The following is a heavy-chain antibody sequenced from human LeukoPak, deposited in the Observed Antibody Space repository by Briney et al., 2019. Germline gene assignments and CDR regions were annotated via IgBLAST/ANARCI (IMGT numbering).Heavy chain of an antibody. Sequence: AASVKVSCKASGYTFTGYYMHWVRQAPGQGLEWMGWINPNSGGTNYAQKFQGRVTVTRDTSISTAYMELSRLRSDDTAVYYCARENSSSWYWDNYYYYYMDVWGKGTTVTVSS. CDR2: INPNSGGT. CDR1: GYTFTGYY. CDR3: ARENSSSWYWDNYYYYYMDV. D-gene: IGHD6-13*01. V-gene: IGHV1-2*02. J-gene: IGHJ6*03.